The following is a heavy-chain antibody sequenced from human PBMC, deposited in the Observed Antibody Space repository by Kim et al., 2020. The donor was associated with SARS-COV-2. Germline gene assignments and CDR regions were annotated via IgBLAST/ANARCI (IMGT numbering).Heavy chain of an antibody. CDR3: AKGRILVGFTNVAPGDD. Sequence: GGSLRLSCAASGFTFDNYAMVWVRQAPGKGLEWISGIKGRGDSKYYADSVKGRFTISRDNSKNTLHLQMNSLRPEDTAVYYCAKGRILVGFTNVAPGDDWGQGTLVTVSS. CDR2: IKGRGDSK. V-gene: IGHV3-23*01. CDR1: GFTFDNYA. J-gene: IGHJ4*02. D-gene: IGHD2-8*01.